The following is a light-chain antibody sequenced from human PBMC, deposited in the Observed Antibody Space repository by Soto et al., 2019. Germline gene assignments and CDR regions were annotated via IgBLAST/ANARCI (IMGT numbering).Light chain of an antibody. CDR3: CSFVGVTNDV. Sequence: QSALTQPASVSGSPGQSITISCSGNAVSYQLVSWYQQQPGKAPKLILYNVTRRPSGVSNRFSGFKSGTTASLKTTGLQAEDEADYYCCSFVGVTNDVFGNGTKVTVL. V-gene: IGLV2-23*02. CDR2: NVT. CDR1: GNAVSYQL. J-gene: IGLJ1*01.